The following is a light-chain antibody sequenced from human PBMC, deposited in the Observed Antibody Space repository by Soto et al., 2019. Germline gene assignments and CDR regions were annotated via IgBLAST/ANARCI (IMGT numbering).Light chain of an antibody. Sequence: QSALTQPASVSGSPGQSITISCTGTSSDVGGYNYVSWYQQHPGKAPKLMIYDVSNRPSGVSNRFSGSKSGNTASLTISGLQAGDEADYSCSSYTSSSTHVLFGGGTKLTVL. CDR2: DVS. J-gene: IGLJ2*01. CDR1: SSDVGGYNY. V-gene: IGLV2-14*03. CDR3: SSYTSSSTHVL.